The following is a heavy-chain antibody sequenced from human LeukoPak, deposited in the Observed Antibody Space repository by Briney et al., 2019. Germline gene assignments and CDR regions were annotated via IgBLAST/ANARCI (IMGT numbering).Heavy chain of an antibody. J-gene: IGHJ4*02. V-gene: IGHV4-31*03. Sequence: PSQTLSLTCTVSGGSISSGGYYWSWIRQHPGKGLEWIGYTYYSGSTYYNPSLKSRVTISVDTSKNQFSLKLSSVTAADTAVYYCARHYYDSSGYYDWGQGTLVTVSS. CDR3: ARHYYDSSGYYD. D-gene: IGHD3-22*01. CDR2: TYYSGST. CDR1: GGSISSGGYY.